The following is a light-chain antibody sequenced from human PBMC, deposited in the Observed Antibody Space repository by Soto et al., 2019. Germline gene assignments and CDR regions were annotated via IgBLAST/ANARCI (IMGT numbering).Light chain of an antibody. V-gene: IGKV1-39*01. Sequence: DIQMTQSPSSLSASVGDRVTITCRASQSISSYLNWYQQKPGKAPKLLIYAASSLQSGVPSRFSGSGSGTDFTLTIISLQPEDFATYYCQQSDSTVDTFGHGTKREIK. J-gene: IGKJ2*01. CDR1: QSISSY. CDR3: QQSDSTVDT. CDR2: AAS.